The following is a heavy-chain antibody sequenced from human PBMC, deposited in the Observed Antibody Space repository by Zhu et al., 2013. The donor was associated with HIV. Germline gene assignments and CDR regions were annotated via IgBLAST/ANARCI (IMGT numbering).Heavy chain of an antibody. CDR2: IIPIFGTA. D-gene: IGHD3-10*01. Sequence: QVQLVQSGAEVKKPGSSVKVSCKASGGTFSSYAISWVRQAPGQGLEWMGGIIPIFGTANYAQKFRGRVTITADESTSTAYMELSSLRSEDTAVYYCASTGSGSYYIPYAFDIWGQGTMVTVSS. V-gene: IGHV1-69*01. CDR3: ASTGSGSYYIPYAFDI. CDR1: GGTFSSYA. J-gene: IGHJ3*02.